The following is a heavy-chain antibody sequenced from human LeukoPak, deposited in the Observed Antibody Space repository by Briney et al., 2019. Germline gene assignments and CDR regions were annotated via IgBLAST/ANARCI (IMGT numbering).Heavy chain of an antibody. J-gene: IGHJ4*02. CDR1: GYTFTNYY. V-gene: IGHV1-46*01. CDR2: INLIAGLT. D-gene: IGHD1-1*01. Sequence: ASVKVSCKASGYTFTNYYIHWLRQAPGQGPEWMGMINLIAGLTHYAPKFQGRVTMTRDTSTSTVYMELSSLRSEDTAVYYCARASKRMTTLDYWGQGTLVTVSS. CDR3: ARASKRMTTLDY.